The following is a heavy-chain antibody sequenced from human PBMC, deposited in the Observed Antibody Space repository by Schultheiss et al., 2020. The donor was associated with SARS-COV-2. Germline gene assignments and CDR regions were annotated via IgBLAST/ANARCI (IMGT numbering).Heavy chain of an antibody. D-gene: IGHD1-26*01. Sequence: GGSLRLSCAASGFTFSSYWMSWVRQAPGKGLEWVANIKQDGSEKYYVDSVKGRFTISRDNAKNSLFLQMNSLRADDTALYYCAREKYSGSYYYYGMDVWGQGTTVTVSS. CDR2: IKQDGSEK. CDR3: AREKYSGSYYYYGMDV. J-gene: IGHJ6*02. CDR1: GFTFSSYW. V-gene: IGHV3-7*03.